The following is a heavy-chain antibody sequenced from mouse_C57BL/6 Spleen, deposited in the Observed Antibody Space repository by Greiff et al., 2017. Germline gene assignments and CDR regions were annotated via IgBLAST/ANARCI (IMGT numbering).Heavy chain of an antibody. D-gene: IGHD2-5*01. CDR2: IWTGGGT. CDR1: GFSLTSYA. V-gene: IGHV2-9-1*01. Sequence: VQRVESGPGLVAPSQSLSITCTVSGFSLTSYAISWVRQPPGKGLEWLGVIWTGGGTNYNSALKSRLSISKDNSKSQVFLKMNSLQTDDTARYYWARNNGYSNYLYYFDYWGQGTTLTVSS. J-gene: IGHJ2*01. CDR3: ARNNGYSNYLYYFDY.